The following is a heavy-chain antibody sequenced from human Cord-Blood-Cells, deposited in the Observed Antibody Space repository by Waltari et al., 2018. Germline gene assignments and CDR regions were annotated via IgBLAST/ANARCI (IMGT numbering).Heavy chain of an antibody. CDR2: INHSGST. J-gene: IGHJ6*03. Sequence: QVQLQQWGAGLLKPSETLSLTCAVYGGSFSGSYWSCIRQPPGKGREWIGEINHSGSTNYNPSLKSRVTISVDTSKNQFSLKLSSVTAADTAVYYCARILYSSSSYYYYYMDVWGKGTTVTVSS. D-gene: IGHD6-6*01. CDR1: GGSFSGSY. CDR3: ARILYSSSSYYYYYMDV. V-gene: IGHV4-34*01.